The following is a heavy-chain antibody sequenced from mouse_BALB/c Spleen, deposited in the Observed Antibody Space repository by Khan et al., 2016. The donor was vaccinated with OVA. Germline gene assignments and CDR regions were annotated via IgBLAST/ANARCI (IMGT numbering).Heavy chain of an antibody. V-gene: IGHV1S81*02. J-gene: IGHJ2*01. Sequence: VQLQQSGAELVKAGASVKMSCKASGYTFTSYWMHWVKQRLGQGLEWFAETNPTNGRPSYNEKFKSKATLTVDKSSSTAYMLLSGPTFEVSAVYYCARIKKIVATYFDYWGQGTTLTVSS. CDR1: GYTFTSYW. CDR2: TNPTNGRP. CDR3: ARIKKIVATYFDY. D-gene: IGHD1-1*01.